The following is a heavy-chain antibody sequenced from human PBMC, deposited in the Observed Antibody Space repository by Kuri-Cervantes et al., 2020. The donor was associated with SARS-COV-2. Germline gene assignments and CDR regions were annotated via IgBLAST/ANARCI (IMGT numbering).Heavy chain of an antibody. Sequence: LRLSCAVYGGSFSGYYWSWIRQPPGKGLEWIGEINHSGSTNYNPSLKSRVTISVDTSKNQFSLKLSSVTAADTAVYYCARGDGFTIFGVVTTWFDPWGQGTLVTVSS. CDR3: ARGDGFTIFGVVTTWFDP. CDR1: GGSFSGYY. D-gene: IGHD3-3*01. CDR2: INHSGST. V-gene: IGHV4-34*01. J-gene: IGHJ5*02.